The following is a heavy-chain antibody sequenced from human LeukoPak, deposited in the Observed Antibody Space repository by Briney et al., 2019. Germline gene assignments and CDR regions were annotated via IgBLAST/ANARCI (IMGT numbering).Heavy chain of an antibody. V-gene: IGHV3-23*01. CDR3: AKVVRGVIQYDY. D-gene: IGHD3-10*01. J-gene: IGHJ4*02. CDR1: GFTFSSYA. CDR2: ISGSGGST. Sequence: GGSLRLSCAASGFTFSSYAMSWVRQAPGKGLEWVSAISGSGGSTYYADSVKGRFTISRDNSKNTLYLQMSSLRAEDTAVYYCAKVVRGVIQYDYWGQGTLVTVSS.